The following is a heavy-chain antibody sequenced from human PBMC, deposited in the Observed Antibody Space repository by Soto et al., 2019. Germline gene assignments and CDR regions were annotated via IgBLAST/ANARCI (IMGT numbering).Heavy chain of an antibody. V-gene: IGHV4-59*08. Sequence: SEALSLTCTVSGVSISSYYWSWIRQPPGKGLEWIGYIYYSGSTNYNPSLKSRVTISVDTSKNQFSLKLSSVTAADTAVYYCARHHDSWGQGTLFTVSS. J-gene: IGHJ4*02. CDR3: ARHHDS. CDR2: IYYSGST. CDR1: GVSISSYY.